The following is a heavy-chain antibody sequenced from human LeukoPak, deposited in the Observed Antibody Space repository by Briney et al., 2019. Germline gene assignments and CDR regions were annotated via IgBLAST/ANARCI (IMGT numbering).Heavy chain of an antibody. J-gene: IGHJ6*03. Sequence: GASVKVSCKASGYTFTSYDINWVRQATGQGLEWMGWMNPNSGNTGYAQKFQGRVTMTRNTSISTAYMELSSLRSEDTAVYYCARGRGYCSSTSCYRGDYYYYMDVWGKGTTVTVSS. CDR1: GYTFTSYD. D-gene: IGHD2-2*02. CDR3: ARGRGYCSSTSCYRGDYYYYMDV. CDR2: MNPNSGNT. V-gene: IGHV1-8*01.